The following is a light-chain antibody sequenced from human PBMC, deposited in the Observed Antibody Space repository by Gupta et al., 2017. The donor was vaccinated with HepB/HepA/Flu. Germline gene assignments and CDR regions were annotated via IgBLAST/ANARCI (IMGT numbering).Light chain of an antibody. Sequence: DIQMTQSPSSLSASVGDRVTITCRASQSISSYLNWYQQKPGKAPKLLIYAASSLQSGVPSRFSGSGSGTDLTLTISRLQPEDFATHYCQQRDSTPFTFGQRTKLEIK. J-gene: IGKJ2*01. CDR3: QQRDSTPFT. CDR2: AAS. V-gene: IGKV1-39*01. CDR1: QSISSY.